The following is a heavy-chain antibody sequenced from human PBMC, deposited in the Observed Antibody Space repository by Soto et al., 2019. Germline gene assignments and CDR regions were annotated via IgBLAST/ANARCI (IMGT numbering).Heavy chain of an antibody. Sequence: GGSLRLSCAASGFTFSSYDMHWVRQATGKGLEWVSAIGTAGDTYYPGSVKGRFTISRENVKNSLYLQMNSLRAEDTAVYYCARAFKTVDSAAMVATLDYWGQGTLVTVSS. CDR3: ARAFKTVDSAAMVATLDY. CDR1: GFTFSSYD. CDR2: IGTAGDT. J-gene: IGHJ4*02. V-gene: IGHV3-13*01. D-gene: IGHD5-18*01.